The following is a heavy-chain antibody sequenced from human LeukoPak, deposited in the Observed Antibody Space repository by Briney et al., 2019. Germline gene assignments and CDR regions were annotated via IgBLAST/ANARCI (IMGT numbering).Heavy chain of an antibody. CDR3: ARVNSAACDY. Sequence: SETLSLTCTVSGGSISSYNWSWIRQPAGKGLEWIGRMYSSGSTNYNPSLKSRVTMSVDTSKNQFSLKLSSVTAADTAVYYCARVNSAACDYWGQGTLVTVSS. J-gene: IGHJ4*02. V-gene: IGHV4-4*07. CDR2: MYSSGST. D-gene: IGHD6-25*01. CDR1: GGSISSYN.